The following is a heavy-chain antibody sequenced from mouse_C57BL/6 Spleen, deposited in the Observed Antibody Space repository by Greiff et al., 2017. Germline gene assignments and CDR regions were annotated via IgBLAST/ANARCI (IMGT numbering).Heavy chain of an antibody. D-gene: IGHD1-1*01. J-gene: IGHJ2*01. CDR1: GYTFTDYE. CDR3: TAHYYGSSYNY. V-gene: IGHV1-15*01. CDR2: IDPETGGT. Sequence: VQLQQSGAELVRPGASVTLSCKASGYTFTDYEMHWVKQTPVHGLEWIGAIDPETGGTAYNQKFKGKAILTADKSSSTAYMELRSLTSVDSAVYYCTAHYYGSSYNYWGQGTTLTVSS.